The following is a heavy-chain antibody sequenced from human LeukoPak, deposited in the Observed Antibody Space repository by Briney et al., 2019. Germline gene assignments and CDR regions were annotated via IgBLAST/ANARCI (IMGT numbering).Heavy chain of an antibody. D-gene: IGHD3-10*01. Sequence: SVKVSCKASGGTFSSYAISWVRQAPGQGLEWMGRIIPIFGTANYAQKFQGRVTITMDESTSTAYMELSSLRSEDTAVYYCARAMDREEYYFDYWGQGTLVTVSS. CDR1: GGTFSSYA. J-gene: IGHJ4*02. CDR3: ARAMDREEYYFDY. CDR2: IIPIFGTA. V-gene: IGHV1-69*05.